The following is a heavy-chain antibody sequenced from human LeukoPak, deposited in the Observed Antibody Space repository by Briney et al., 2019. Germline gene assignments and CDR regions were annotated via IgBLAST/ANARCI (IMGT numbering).Heavy chain of an antibody. CDR3: ARELNYDSSGYYFDY. J-gene: IGHJ4*02. CDR1: GYTFTVYF. V-gene: IGHV1-2*02. Sequence: ASVKVSCKASGYTFTVYFMHWVRQAPRQGLEWMGWINPNSGGTNYAQKFQGRVTMTRDTSIRTAYMKLSRLRSDDTAVYYCARELNYDSSGYYFDYWGQGTLVTVSS. D-gene: IGHD3-22*01. CDR2: INPNSGGT.